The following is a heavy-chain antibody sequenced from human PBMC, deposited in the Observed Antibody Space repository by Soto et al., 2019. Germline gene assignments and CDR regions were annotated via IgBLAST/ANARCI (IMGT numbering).Heavy chain of an antibody. CDR3: VIVVAIPGYPDN. D-gene: IGHD5-12*01. V-gene: IGHV1-69*12. CDR2: IVPIVDTS. J-gene: IGHJ4*02. CDR1: GGTFRSYA. Sequence: QVQLVQSGAEVMQPASSVKVSCKTSGGTFRSYAISWVRQAPGQGLEWMGGIVPIVDTSTYAQKFQGRVTITADESTSTVYMELSSLRSDDTAVYYCVIVVAIPGYPDNWGQGTLVTVSS.